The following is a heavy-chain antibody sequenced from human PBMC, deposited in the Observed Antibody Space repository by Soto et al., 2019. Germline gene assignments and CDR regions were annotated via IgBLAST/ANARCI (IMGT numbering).Heavy chain of an antibody. CDR1: GFTFSNAW. Sequence: GGSLRLSCAASGFTFSNAWMNWVRQAPGKGLEWVGRIKSKTDGGTTDYAAPVKGKFTISRDDSKNTLYLQINSLKIEDTAVYYCTTRGAYYYYYDMDVWGQGTTVTVSS. CDR2: IKSKTDGGTT. CDR3: TTRGAYYYYYDMDV. V-gene: IGHV3-15*07. J-gene: IGHJ6*02. D-gene: IGHD3-16*01.